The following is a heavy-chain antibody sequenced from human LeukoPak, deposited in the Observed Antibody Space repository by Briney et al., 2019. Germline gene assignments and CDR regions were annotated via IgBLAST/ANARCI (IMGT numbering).Heavy chain of an antibody. D-gene: IGHD3-3*01. CDR3: ARSAAYYNFWTGYYDALYYMDV. CDR1: GGSISGYY. CDR2: IYSGST. J-gene: IGHJ6*03. V-gene: IGHV4-59*01. Sequence: SETLSLTCTVSGGSISGYYWSWIRQTPGRGLNLIGYIYSGSTNYNPSLKSRVTISVDTSKNQVSLKLRSVTAADTAVYYCARSAAYYNFWTGYYDALYYMDVWGKGTTVTVSS.